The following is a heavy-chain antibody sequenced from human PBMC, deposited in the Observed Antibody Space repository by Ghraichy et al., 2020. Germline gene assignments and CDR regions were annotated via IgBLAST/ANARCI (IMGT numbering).Heavy chain of an antibody. CDR3: TTDQKGKGWSPYCTNGVCPIDY. CDR2: IKSKTDGGTT. CDR1: GFTFSNAW. D-gene: IGHD2-8*01. Sequence: GGSLRLSCAASGFTFSNAWMNWVRQAPGKGLEWVGRIKSKTDGGTTDYAAPVKGRFTISRDDSKNTLYLQMNSLKTEDTAVYYCTTDQKGKGWSPYCTNGVCPIDYWGQGTLVTVSS. J-gene: IGHJ4*02. V-gene: IGHV3-15*07.